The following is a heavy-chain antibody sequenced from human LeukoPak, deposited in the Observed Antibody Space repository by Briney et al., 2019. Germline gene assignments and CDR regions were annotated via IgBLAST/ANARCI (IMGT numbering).Heavy chain of an antibody. CDR3: AREWAGPSFDY. V-gene: IGHV3-7*01. Sequence: GGSLRLSCAASGFTFSSYWMSWVRQAPGKGLEWVANIKQDGSEKSYVDSVRGRFTISRDNTKNSLYLQMNSLRAEDTAVYFCAREWAGPSFDYWGQGTLVTVSS. CDR2: IKQDGSEK. CDR1: GFTFSSYW. J-gene: IGHJ4*02. D-gene: IGHD6-19*01.